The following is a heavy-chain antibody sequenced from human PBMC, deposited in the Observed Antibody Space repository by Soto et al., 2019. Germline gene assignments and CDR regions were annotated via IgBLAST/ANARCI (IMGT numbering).Heavy chain of an antibody. D-gene: IGHD4-17*01. Sequence: LRLSCVASGFTFSNYAMHWVRQAPGKGLGWVAVISSDGSEKYYLDSVRDRFTISRDNSKNTLYLQMNNLRPEDTAMYYCANSWTTLTTGFDFWGQVALVTVSS. CDR3: ANSWTTLTTGFDF. V-gene: IGHV3-30*18. J-gene: IGHJ4*02. CDR1: GFTFSNYA. CDR2: ISSDGSEK.